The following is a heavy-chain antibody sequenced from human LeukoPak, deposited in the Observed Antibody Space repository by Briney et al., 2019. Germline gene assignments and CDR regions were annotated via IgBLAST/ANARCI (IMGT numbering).Heavy chain of an antibody. CDR1: GFTFSSYA. CDR3: ARDSGSYFDY. Sequence: GSLRLSCAASGFTFSSYAMHWVRRAPGKGLEYVSAISSNGGSTYYANSVKGRFTISRVNSKNTLYLQMNSLRAEDTAVYYCARDSGSYFDYWSQGTLVTVSS. J-gene: IGHJ4*02. CDR2: ISSNGGST. D-gene: IGHD3-10*01. V-gene: IGHV3-64*01.